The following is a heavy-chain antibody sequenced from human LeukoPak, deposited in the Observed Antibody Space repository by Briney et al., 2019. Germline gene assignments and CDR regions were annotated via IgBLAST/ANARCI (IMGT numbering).Heavy chain of an antibody. CDR2: IYYSGST. CDR3: ARLYYYGSAPMDV. J-gene: IGHJ6*03. D-gene: IGHD3-10*01. V-gene: IGHV4-30-4*07. CDR1: GGSISSGGYS. Sequence: KTSETLSLTCAVSGGSISSGGYSWSWIRQPPGKGLEWIGYIYYSGSTYYNPSLKSRVTISVDTSKNQFSLKLSSVTAADTAVYYCARLYYYGSAPMDVWGKGTTVTVSS.